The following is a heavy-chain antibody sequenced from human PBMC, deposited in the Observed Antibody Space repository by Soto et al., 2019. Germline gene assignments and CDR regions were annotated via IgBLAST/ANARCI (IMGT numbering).Heavy chain of an antibody. D-gene: IGHD3-3*01. J-gene: IGHJ6*02. CDR3: AKDPDFWSALPTLGGMDV. CDR2: MNPNSGNT. Sequence: ASVKVSCKASGYTFTSYDINWVRQATGQGLEWMGWMNPNSGNTGYAQKFQGRVTMTRNTSISTAYMELSSLRSEDTAVYYCAKDPDFWSALPTLGGMDVWGQGTTVTVSS. CDR1: GYTFTSYD. V-gene: IGHV1-8*01.